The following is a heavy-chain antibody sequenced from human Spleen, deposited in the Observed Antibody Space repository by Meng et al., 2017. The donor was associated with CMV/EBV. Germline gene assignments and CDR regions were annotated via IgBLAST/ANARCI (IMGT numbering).Heavy chain of an antibody. D-gene: IGHD6-25*01. CDR3: ARAKRNYFDY. CDR2: ISGGGGLT. Sequence: LSCAASGFTFSSYGMSWVRQAPGKGLEWVSAISGGGGLTHYGVSVKGRFTISRDNAKNTLYLQMNSLRAEDTAVYYCARAKRNYFDYWGQGTLVTVSS. CDR1: GFTFSSYG. V-gene: IGHV3-23*01. J-gene: IGHJ4*02.